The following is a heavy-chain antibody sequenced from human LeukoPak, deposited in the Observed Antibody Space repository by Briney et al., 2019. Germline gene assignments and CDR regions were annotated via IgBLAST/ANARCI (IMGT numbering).Heavy chain of an antibody. CDR1: GFTLSNHA. Sequence: GGSLRLSCAASGFTLSNHAKHEVRQAPGKGLGYVSAISGNGGSTYYADSVKGRFTISRDNSKNTLYLQMGSLRAEDMAVYYCARSYDYGGYLDAFDIWGQGTMVTVSS. CDR2: ISGNGGST. J-gene: IGHJ3*02. CDR3: ARSYDYGGYLDAFDI. V-gene: IGHV3-64*02. D-gene: IGHD4-17*01.